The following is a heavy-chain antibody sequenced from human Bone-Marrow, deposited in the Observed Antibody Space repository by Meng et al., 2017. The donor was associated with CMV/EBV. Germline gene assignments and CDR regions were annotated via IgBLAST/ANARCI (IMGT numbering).Heavy chain of an antibody. CDR3: ARYCSSTSCPSGYYYYYYGMDV. V-gene: IGHV3-7*01. CDR2: IKQDGSEK. D-gene: IGHD2-2*01. J-gene: IGHJ6*02. CDR1: GFTVSSNY. Sequence: GESLKISCAASGFTVSSNYMSWVRQAPGKGLEWVANIKQDGSEKYYVDSVKGRFTISRDNAKNSLYLQMNSLRAEDTAVYYCARYCSSTSCPSGYYYYYYGMDVWGQGTTVTVSS.